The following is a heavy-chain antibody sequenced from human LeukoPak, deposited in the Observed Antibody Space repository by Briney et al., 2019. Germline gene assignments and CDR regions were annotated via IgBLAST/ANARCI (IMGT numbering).Heavy chain of an antibody. V-gene: IGHV1-2*02. CDR3: ARAAWAYDSSGYFLY. CDR2: INPNSGDT. D-gene: IGHD3-22*01. Sequence: ASVKVSCKASGYTFTGYYMHWVRQAPGQGLEWMGWINPNSGDTNYAQKFQGRVTMTRDTSISTAYMELSRLRYEDTAVYYCARAAWAYDSSGYFLYWGQGTLVTVSS. J-gene: IGHJ4*02. CDR1: GYTFTGYY.